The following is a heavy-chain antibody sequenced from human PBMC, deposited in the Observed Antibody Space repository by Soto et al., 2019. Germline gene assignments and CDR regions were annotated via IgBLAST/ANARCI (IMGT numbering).Heavy chain of an antibody. CDR3: TRGGGSTKVDY. V-gene: IGHV4-31*03. CDR1: GVSITSSGYY. CDR2: TSNSVST. D-gene: IGHD2-2*01. J-gene: IGHJ4*02. Sequence: QVQLQESGPGLVKPSQTLSLPCTVSGVSITSSGYYWSWIRQHPGEGLEWIGLTSNSVSTAYNPSLNSRVTMSVDAASNQFSLNLKSVTAADTAVYYCTRGGGSTKVDYWGQGTLVTVSP.